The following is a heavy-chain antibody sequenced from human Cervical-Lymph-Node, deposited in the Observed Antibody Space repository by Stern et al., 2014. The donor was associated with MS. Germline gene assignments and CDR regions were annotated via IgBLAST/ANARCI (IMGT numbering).Heavy chain of an antibody. CDR3: ARGGRGVGLEY. J-gene: IGHJ4*02. Sequence: VQLEESGGGVVQPGRSLSLSCVASGFTFSTYAMHWVRQAPGKGLEWVAFVSYDGTQRNSTDSVKARFTISRDNFKNTLYLHMNSLRDEDTAVYFCARGGRGVGLEYWGQGALVTVSS. D-gene: IGHD3-10*01. CDR1: GFTFSTYA. CDR2: VSYDGTQR. V-gene: IGHV3-30-3*01.